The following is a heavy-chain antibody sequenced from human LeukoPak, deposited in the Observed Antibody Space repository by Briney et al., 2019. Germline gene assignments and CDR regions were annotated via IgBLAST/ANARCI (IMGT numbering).Heavy chain of an antibody. CDR1: GGTFSSYA. D-gene: IGHD4-11*01. CDR3: ARDRVSGRPGYYYYMDV. V-gene: IGHV1-69*13. J-gene: IGHJ6*03. CDR2: IIPIFGTA. Sequence: SVKVSCKASGGTFSSYAISWVRQAPGQGLEWMGGIIPIFGTANYAQKFQGRVTITADESTSTAYMELSSLRSEDTAVYYCARDRVSGRPGYYYYMDVWGKGTTVTVSS.